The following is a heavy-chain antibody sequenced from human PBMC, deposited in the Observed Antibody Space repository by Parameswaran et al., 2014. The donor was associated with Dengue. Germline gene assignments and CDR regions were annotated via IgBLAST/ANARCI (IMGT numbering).Heavy chain of an antibody. CDR2: INHSGST. J-gene: IGHJ4*02. D-gene: IGHD3-3*01. V-gene: IGHV4-34*01. Sequence: RWIRQPPGKGLEWIGEINHSGSTNYNPSLKSRVTISVDTSKNQFSLKLSSVTAADTAVYYCARGRSYYDFWSGYVVYFDYWGPGNPGHRLL. CDR3: ARGRSYYDFWSGYVVYFDY.